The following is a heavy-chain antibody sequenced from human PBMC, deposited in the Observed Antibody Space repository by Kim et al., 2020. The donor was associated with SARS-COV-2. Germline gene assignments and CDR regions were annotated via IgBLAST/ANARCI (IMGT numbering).Heavy chain of an antibody. D-gene: IGHD5-12*01. J-gene: IGHJ4*02. CDR3: ARDLLGVATGYFDY. V-gene: IGHV7-4-1*02. Sequence: AQGFTGRFVFSLDTSVSTAYLQISSLKAEDTAVYYCARDLLGVATGYFDYWGQGTLVTVSS.